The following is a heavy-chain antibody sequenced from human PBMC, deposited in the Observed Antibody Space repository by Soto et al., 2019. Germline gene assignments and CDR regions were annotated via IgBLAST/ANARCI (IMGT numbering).Heavy chain of an antibody. J-gene: IGHJ4*02. CDR2: ISRDGSNE. V-gene: IGHV3-30-3*01. CDR3: ARSRNGGVADSFDY. D-gene: IGHD3-10*01. CDR1: GFTFRRHA. Sequence: QVQLVASGGGVVQQGRSLTLSCEASGFTFRRHAIHWVRQAPGKGLEWVAVISRDGSNEYYEDSVKGRFTISRDNSNNTLYLQLNSLRREDTAVYYCARSRNGGVADSFDYWGQGTLVTVSS.